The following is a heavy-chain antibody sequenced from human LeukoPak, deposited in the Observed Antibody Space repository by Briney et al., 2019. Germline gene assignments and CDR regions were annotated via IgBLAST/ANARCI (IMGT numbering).Heavy chain of an antibody. CDR1: GFTFSSYS. V-gene: IGHV3-21*01. CDR2: ISSSSSYI. CDR3: AREGDWSHDY. Sequence: PGGSLRLSCAASGFTFSSYSMNWVRQAPGKGLEWVSSISSSSSYIYYADSVKGRFTISRDDAKNSLYLQMNSLRAEDTAVYYCAREGDWSHDYWGQGTLVTVSS. D-gene: IGHD3-9*01. J-gene: IGHJ4*02.